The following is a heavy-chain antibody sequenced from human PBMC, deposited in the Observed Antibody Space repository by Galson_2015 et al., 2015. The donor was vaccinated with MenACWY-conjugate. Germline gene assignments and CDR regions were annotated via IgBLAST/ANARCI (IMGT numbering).Heavy chain of an antibody. CDR1: GYTFTTYA. V-gene: IGHV1-3*01. CDR2: INPANGNT. CDR3: VRECIAVVPAVLRGRCFDC. Sequence: SVKVSCKASGYTFTTYAMHWVRQAPGQRLEWMGWINPANGNTKYSQSFQGRLTFTRDTSATTVYMELTSLRSDVQAMFYCVRECIAVVPAVLRGRCFDCWGHGRLLPISS. D-gene: IGHD2-2*01. J-gene: IGHJ4*01.